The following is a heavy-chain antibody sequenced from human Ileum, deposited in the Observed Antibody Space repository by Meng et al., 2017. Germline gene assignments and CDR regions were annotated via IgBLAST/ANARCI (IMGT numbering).Heavy chain of an antibody. CDR3: VASKWSSNF. D-gene: IGHD2-15*01. J-gene: IGHJ4*02. CDR1: GGYFSDFY. CDR2: MSQTGHI. V-gene: IGHV4-34*01. Sequence: QGALKQWGVGLLKLWETLSLTCAVYGGYFSDFYWTWVRHAPGKGLEWIGEMSQTGHIHYNPSLGGRVTMSVDTSKSQFSLKLISVTAADAGVYFCVASKWSSNFWGQGSLVTVSS.